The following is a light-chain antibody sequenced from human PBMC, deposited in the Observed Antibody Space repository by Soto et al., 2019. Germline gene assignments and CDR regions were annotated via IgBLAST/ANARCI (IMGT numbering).Light chain of an antibody. CDR1: QDISGF. V-gene: IGKV1-33*01. CDR2: DAS. CDR3: QQYEALPMT. J-gene: IGKJ5*01. Sequence: EIQMTQYPSSLVASGGGRVTSARQASQDISGFLTWYPQKAGKASKVLIYDASNLQSGVPPRFSGRGSGTDFTFTLSTLQPDDSATSYCQQYEALPMTFGQGTRLEIK.